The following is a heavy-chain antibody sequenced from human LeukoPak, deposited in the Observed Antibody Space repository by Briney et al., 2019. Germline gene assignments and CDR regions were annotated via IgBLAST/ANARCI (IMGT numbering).Heavy chain of an antibody. CDR1: GGPFSSFS. CDR2: IYYRGST. Sequence: SETLALPFTVSGGPFSSFSWSWIRRPPGKGLEGFGYIYYRGSTNYTPSLKSRVPISVDTSKTQFSLKLSSVTAADTAVYYWARLSGYDWESFYDYWGQGTLVTVSS. D-gene: IGHD5-12*01. CDR3: ARLSGYDWESFYDY. J-gene: IGHJ4*02. V-gene: IGHV4-59*13.